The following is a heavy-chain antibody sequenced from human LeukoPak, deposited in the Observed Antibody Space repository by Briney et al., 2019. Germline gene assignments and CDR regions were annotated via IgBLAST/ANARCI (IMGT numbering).Heavy chain of an antibody. J-gene: IGHJ4*02. CDR1: GFTFSSYA. Sequence: PGGSLRLSCAASGFTFSSYAMGWVRQAPGKGLEWVSAISGSGGSTYYADSVKGRFTISRDNSKNTLYLQMNSLRAEDTAVYYCAKGENSITIFGVAMGYWGQGTLVTVSS. CDR2: ISGSGGST. CDR3: AKGENSITIFGVAMGY. D-gene: IGHD3-3*01. V-gene: IGHV3-23*01.